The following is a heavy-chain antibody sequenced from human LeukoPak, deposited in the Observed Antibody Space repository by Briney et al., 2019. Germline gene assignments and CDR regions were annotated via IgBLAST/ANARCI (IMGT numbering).Heavy chain of an antibody. Sequence: PSETLPLTCTVSGGSISSYYWSWIRQPAGKGLEWIGRIYTSGSTNYNPSLKSRVTMSVDTSKNQFSLKLSSVTAADTAVYYCARSADDILTGDNWFDPWGQGTLVTVSS. CDR3: ARSADDILTGDNWFDP. J-gene: IGHJ5*02. D-gene: IGHD3-9*01. CDR2: IYTSGST. V-gene: IGHV4-4*07. CDR1: GGSISSYY.